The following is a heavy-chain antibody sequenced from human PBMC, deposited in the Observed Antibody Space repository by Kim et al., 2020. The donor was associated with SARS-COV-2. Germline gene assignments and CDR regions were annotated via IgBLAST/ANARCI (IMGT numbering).Heavy chain of an antibody. J-gene: IGHJ6*02. D-gene: IGHD3-10*01. Sequence: SETLSLTCTVSGGSISSGGYYWSWIRQHPGKGLEWIGYIYYSGSTYYNPSLKSRVTISVDTSKNQFSLKLSSVTAADTAVYYCARDCYGSGSYGMDVWGQGTTVTVSS. CDR3: ARDCYGSGSYGMDV. V-gene: IGHV4-31*03. CDR1: GGSISSGGYY. CDR2: IYYSGST.